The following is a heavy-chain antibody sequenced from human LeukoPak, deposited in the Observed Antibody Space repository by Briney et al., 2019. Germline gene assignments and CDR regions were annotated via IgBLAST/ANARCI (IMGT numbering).Heavy chain of an antibody. J-gene: IGHJ4*02. CDR2: IKQDGSEK. D-gene: IGHD4-17*01. CDR1: GFTFSSYW. CDR3: ARESPTVTTEGGY. Sequence: GGSLRLSCAASGFTFSSYWMSWVRQAPGKGLEWVANIKQDGSEKYYVDSVKGRFTISRDNSKNTLYLQMNSLRSEDTAVYYCARESPTVTTEGGYWGQGTLVTVSS. V-gene: IGHV3-7*03.